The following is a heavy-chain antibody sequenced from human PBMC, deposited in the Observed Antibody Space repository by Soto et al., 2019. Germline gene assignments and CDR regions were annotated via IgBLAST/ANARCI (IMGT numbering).Heavy chain of an antibody. CDR3: ARQVRVVAATFDY. CDR1: GGSISSSSYY. V-gene: IGHV4-39*01. Sequence: QLQLQESGPGLVKPSETLSLTCTVSGGSISSSSYYWGWIRQPPGKGLEWIGSIYYSGSTYYNPSLTSRVTISVATSKNQYSLKLSSVTAADTAVYYCARQVRVVAATFDYWGQGTLVTVSS. D-gene: IGHD2-15*01. J-gene: IGHJ4*02. CDR2: IYYSGST.